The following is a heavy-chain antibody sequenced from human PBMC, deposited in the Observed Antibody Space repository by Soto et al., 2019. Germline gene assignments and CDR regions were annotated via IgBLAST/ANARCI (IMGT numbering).Heavy chain of an antibody. V-gene: IGHV4-34*01. Sequence: SETLSLTCAVYGVSFSEYSWSWIRQPPEKGLEWIGEVNPSGSTNYNPSLKSRVTISVDTSKNQFSLKLSSVTAADTAVYYCARVGYCTDDVCNGYYFDYWGQGTLVTVSS. CDR3: ARVGYCTDDVCNGYYFDY. CDR1: GVSFSEYS. D-gene: IGHD2-8*01. J-gene: IGHJ4*02. CDR2: VNPSGST.